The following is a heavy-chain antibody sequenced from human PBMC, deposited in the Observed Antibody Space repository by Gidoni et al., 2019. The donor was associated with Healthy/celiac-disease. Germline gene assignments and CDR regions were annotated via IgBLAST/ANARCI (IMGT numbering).Heavy chain of an antibody. CDR2: ISGSGGST. D-gene: IGHD6-13*01. Sequence: EVPLLESGGGLVQPGGSLRLSCAASGFTFSSYAMSWVRQAPGKGLEWVSAISGSGGSTYYADSVKGRFTISRDNSKNTLYLQMNSLRAEDTAVYYCAKRPASSEVEQLVLGAFDIWGQGTMVTVSS. CDR1: GFTFSSYA. CDR3: AKRPASSEVEQLVLGAFDI. V-gene: IGHV3-23*01. J-gene: IGHJ3*02.